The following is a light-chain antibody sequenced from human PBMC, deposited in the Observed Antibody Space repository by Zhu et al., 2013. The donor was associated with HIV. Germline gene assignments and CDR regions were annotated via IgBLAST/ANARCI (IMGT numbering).Light chain of an antibody. CDR3: QQYNKWPPGLT. Sequence: ETVMTQSPATLSVSPGERATLSCRASQSVSSNLAWYQQKPGQAPRLLIYGASTRATGIPARFSGSGSGTEFTLTIGSLQSEDFAVYYCQQYNKWPPGLTFGGGTKVEIK. J-gene: IGKJ4*01. CDR2: GAS. CDR1: QSVSSN. V-gene: IGKV3-15*01.